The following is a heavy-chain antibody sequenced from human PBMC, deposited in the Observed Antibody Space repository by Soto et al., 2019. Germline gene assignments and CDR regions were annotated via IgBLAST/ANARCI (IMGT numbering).Heavy chain of an antibody. CDR1: GFTFSSYS. CDR2: ISSSSSTI. CDR3: VREAGLRNIIVGARNYYYYGMDV. V-gene: IGHV3-48*02. J-gene: IGHJ6*02. Sequence: EVQLVESGGGLVQPGGSLRLSCAASGFTFSSYSMNWVRQAPGKGLEWVSYISSSSSTIYYADSVKGRFTISRDNAKNSLYLQMNSLRDEDTAVYYCVREAGLRNIIVGARNYYYYGMDVWGQGTTVTVSS. D-gene: IGHD1-26*01.